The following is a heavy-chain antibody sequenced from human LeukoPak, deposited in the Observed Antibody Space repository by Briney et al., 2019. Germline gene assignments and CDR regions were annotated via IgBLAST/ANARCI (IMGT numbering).Heavy chain of an antibody. CDR1: GFNFNDYG. V-gene: IGHV3-33*01. D-gene: IGHD5-18*01. Sequence: PGRSLRLSCAASGFNFNDYGMHWVRQAPGKGLEWVAIIWHDGNNKYYADSVRGRFTISRDNSKNTLYLEMNSLRADDTAVYYCARDGAYSCTYWGQGTLVIVSS. J-gene: IGHJ4*02. CDR2: IWHDGNNK. CDR3: ARDGAYSCTY.